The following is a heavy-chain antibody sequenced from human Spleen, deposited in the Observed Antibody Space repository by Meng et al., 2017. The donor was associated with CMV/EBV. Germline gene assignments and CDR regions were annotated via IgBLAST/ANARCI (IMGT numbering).Heavy chain of an antibody. CDR2: IYRGGST. J-gene: IGHJ3*02. CDR3: ASLNAFDI. V-gene: IGHV3-53*01. CDR1: GFTVSSNY. Sequence: GESLKISCAASGFTVSSNYMNWVRQAPGKGLEWVSVIYRGGSTYYADSVKGRFTISRDNSKNTLYLQMNGLRAEDTAVYYCASLNAFDIWGQGTMVTVSS.